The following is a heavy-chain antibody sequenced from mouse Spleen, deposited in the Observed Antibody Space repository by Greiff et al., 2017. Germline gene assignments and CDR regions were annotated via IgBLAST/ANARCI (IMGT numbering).Heavy chain of an antibody. CDR2: INPSNGRT. J-gene: IGHJ2*01. V-gene: IGHV1S81*02. CDR1: GYTFTSYW. CDR3: ARLGLLRSYYFDY. Sequence: QVQLQQPGAELVKPGASVKLSCKASGYTFTSYWMHWVKQRPGQGLEWIGEINPSNGRTNYNEKFKSKATLTVDKSSSTAYMQLSSLTSEDSAVYYCARLGLLRSYYFDYWGQGTTLTVSS. D-gene: IGHD1-1*01.